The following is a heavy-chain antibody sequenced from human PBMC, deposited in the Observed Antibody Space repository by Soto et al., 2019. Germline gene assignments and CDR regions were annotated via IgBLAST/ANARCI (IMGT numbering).Heavy chain of an antibody. CDR2: IYYSGST. CDR1: GGSISSGDYY. V-gene: IGHV4-30-4*01. Sequence: QVQLQESGPGLVKPSQTLSLTCTVSGGSISSGDYYWNWIRQPPGKGLEWIGYIYYSGSTYYNPSLKSRVTISVDTSKNQFSLQLSSVTAADTAVYYCARDDTAMAPYFDYWGQGTLVTVSS. CDR3: ARDDTAMAPYFDY. D-gene: IGHD5-18*01. J-gene: IGHJ4*02.